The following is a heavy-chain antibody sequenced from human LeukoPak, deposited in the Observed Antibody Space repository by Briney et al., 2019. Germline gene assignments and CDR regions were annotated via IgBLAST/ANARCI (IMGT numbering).Heavy chain of an antibody. Sequence: GRSLRLSCAAAGFTVSSYWMSWVRQAPGKGLGWVANIKQDGSEKYYVDSVKGRFTISRDNAKNSLYLQMNSLRAEDTAVYYCARDDVVRGVITDYWGQGTLVTVSS. CDR2: IKQDGSEK. CDR1: GFTVSSYW. V-gene: IGHV3-7*01. D-gene: IGHD3-10*01. J-gene: IGHJ4*02. CDR3: ARDDVVRGVITDY.